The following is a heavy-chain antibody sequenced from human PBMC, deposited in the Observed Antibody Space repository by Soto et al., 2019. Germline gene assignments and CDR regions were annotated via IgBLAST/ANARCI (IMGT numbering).Heavy chain of an antibody. CDR2: IYPGDSDT. CDR3: ARHLADYDFWSGYHYGLAFDI. V-gene: IGHV5-51*01. D-gene: IGHD3-3*01. CDR1: GYSFTSYW. J-gene: IGHJ3*02. Sequence: EVQLVQSGAEVKKPGESLKISCKGSGYSFTSYWIGWVRQMPGKGLEWMGIIYPGDSDTRYSPSFQGQVTISADKSISTAYLQWSSLKASDTAMYYCARHLADYDFWSGYHYGLAFDIWGQGTMVTVSS.